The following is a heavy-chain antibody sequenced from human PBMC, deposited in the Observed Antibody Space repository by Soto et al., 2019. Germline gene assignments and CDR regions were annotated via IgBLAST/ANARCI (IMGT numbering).Heavy chain of an antibody. CDR1: GFSLTTRGVG. D-gene: IGHD4-17*01. CDR2: IYWDDDT. J-gene: IGHJ5*02. V-gene: IGHV2-5*02. CDR3: AHRTTTVTWWFDP. Sequence: QITLKESGPTLVKPTQTLTLTCTFSGFSLTTRGVGVGWIRQPPGKPLEWLALIYWDDDTRYSPSRKSRLAITKDTSKNQVVLTMSNIDPADTGTYFCAHRTTTVTWWFDPWGQGTLVTVSS.